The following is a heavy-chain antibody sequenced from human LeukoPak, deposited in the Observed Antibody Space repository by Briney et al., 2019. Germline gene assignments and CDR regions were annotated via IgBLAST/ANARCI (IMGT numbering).Heavy chain of an antibody. CDR2: VSYDGSST. Sequence: GRSLRLSCAASGFTFSTYGMHWVRQAPGKGLEWVAVVSYDGSSTYYGDSVKGRFTISRDNSKNMLYLQMNSLRTEDTAVYYCAKRFRGSSGWDFDYWGQGILVTVSS. CDR3: AKRFRGSSGWDFDY. J-gene: IGHJ4*02. V-gene: IGHV3-30*18. D-gene: IGHD3-22*01. CDR1: GFTFSTYG.